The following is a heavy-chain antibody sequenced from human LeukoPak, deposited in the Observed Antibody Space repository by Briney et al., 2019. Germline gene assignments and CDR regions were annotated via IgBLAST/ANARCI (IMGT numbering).Heavy chain of an antibody. CDR1: GYSFTIYS. CDR2: VSAYNGNT. Sequence: ASVNLSFNCSGYSFTIYSYSWVRLGQAPGQGLVWWVSAYNGNTNYAKKLHGRVTMTTDTSTSTAYMELRSLRSDDTAVYYCARDLRVYTVGATGGGYWGQGTLVTVSS. V-gene: IGHV1-18*01. J-gene: IGHJ4*02. D-gene: IGHD1-26*01. CDR3: ARDLRVYTVGATGGGY.